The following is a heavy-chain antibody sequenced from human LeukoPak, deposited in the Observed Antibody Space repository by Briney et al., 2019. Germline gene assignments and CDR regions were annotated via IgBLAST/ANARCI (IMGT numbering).Heavy chain of an antibody. CDR3: VREGYSYGPFDY. J-gene: IGHJ4*02. CDR1: GFTVSSNY. Sequence: PGGSLRLSCAASGFTVSSNYMNWVRQAPGKGLEWVSVIYSGGSPYYADSVTGRFSISRDNSKNTLYLQMSSLRAEDTAVYYCVREGYSYGPFDYWGQGTLVTVSS. D-gene: IGHD5-18*01. V-gene: IGHV3-53*01. CDR2: IYSGGSP.